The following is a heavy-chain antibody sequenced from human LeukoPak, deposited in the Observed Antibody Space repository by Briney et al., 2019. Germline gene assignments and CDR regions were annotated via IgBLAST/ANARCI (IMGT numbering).Heavy chain of an antibody. CDR1: GYTFTSYG. V-gene: IGHV1-18*01. J-gene: IGHJ6*02. CDR2: ISAYNGNT. Sequence: APVKVSCKASGYTFTSYGISWVRQAPGQGLEWMGWISAYNGNTNYAQKLQGRVTMTTDTSTSTAYMELRSLRSDDTAVYYCARDQEWELLGDYYYGMDVWGQGTTVTVSS. D-gene: IGHD1-26*01. CDR3: ARDQEWELLGDYYYGMDV.